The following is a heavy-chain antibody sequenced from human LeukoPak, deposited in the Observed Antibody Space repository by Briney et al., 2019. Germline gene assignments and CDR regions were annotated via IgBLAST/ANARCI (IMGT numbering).Heavy chain of an antibody. CDR3: ARDRRSRSDDAFDI. CDR1: GYTFTSYD. D-gene: IGHD6-25*01. CDR2: MNPNSGNT. V-gene: IGHV1-8*01. Sequence: ASVKVPCKASGYTFTSYDINWVRQATGQGLEWMGWMNPNSGNTGYAQKFQGRVTMTRNTSISTAYMELSSLRSEDTAVYYCARDRRSRSDDAFDIWGQGTMVTVSS. J-gene: IGHJ3*02.